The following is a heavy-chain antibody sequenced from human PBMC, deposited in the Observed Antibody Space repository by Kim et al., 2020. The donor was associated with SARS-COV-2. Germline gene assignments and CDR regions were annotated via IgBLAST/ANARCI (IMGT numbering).Heavy chain of an antibody. CDR2: IYSGGNT. Sequence: GGSLRLSCALSGFTVSTSHMYWVRQAPGKGLECVSVIYSGGNTYYSESVMSRFTISRDTSKNTMYVQMNSLRADDTATYYCVRDGGGDWGQGILVTVPS. J-gene: IGHJ4*02. CDR3: VRDGGGD. V-gene: IGHV3-53*01. D-gene: IGHD2-15*01. CDR1: GFTVSTSH.